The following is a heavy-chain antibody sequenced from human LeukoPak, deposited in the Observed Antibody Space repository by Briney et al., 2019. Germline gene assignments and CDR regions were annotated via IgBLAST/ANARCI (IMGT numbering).Heavy chain of an antibody. V-gene: IGHV1-69*01. CDR3: ARDQWLDSYYYYYYGMDV. D-gene: IGHD6-19*01. CDR1: GGTFSSYA. J-gene: IGHJ6*02. Sequence: SVKVSCKASGGTFSSYAISWVRQAPGQGLEWMGGIIPIFGTANYAQKFQGRVTITADESTSTAYMELSSLRSEDTAVYYCARDQWLDSYYYYYYGMDVWGQGTTVTVSS. CDR2: IIPIFGTA.